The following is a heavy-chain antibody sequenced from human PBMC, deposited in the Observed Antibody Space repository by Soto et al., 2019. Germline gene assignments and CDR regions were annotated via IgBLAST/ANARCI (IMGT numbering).Heavy chain of an antibody. CDR1: GFTFSNAW. V-gene: IGHV3-15*01. CDR2: IRSQGDGGTA. Sequence: QLVESGGGFVKPGMSLRLTCAASGFTFSNAWMTWVRQAPGKGLERVGVIRSQGDGGTADYAAPVRGRFTITRDNSQNLVFLHMDKLQAEDTAVYYCITAPLRWGQGTLVTVSS. CDR3: ITAPLR. J-gene: IGHJ4*02.